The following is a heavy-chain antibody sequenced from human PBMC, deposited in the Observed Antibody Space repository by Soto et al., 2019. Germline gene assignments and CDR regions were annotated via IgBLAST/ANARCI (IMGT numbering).Heavy chain of an antibody. Sequence: SGPTPGEPTQTLTLTCTFSGFSLSTSGVGVGWIRQPPGKALEWLTFIYWDDDKRNSPFLKSRLTITKDTSKNQVVLTMTNMDPVDTATYYCAHSPRITMYDYWGQGTLVTVSS. CDR2: IYWDDDK. CDR1: GFSLSTSGVG. V-gene: IGHV2-5*02. CDR3: AHSPRITMYDY. D-gene: IGHD3-10*02. J-gene: IGHJ4*02.